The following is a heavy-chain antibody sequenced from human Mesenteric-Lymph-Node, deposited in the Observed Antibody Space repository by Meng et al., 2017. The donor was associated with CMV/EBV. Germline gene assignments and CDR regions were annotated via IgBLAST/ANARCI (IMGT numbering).Heavy chain of an antibody. J-gene: IGHJ6*02. Sequence: GESLKIPRAASGFTFSSYAMHWVRQAPGKGLELVAVISYDGSNKYYADSVKGRFTISRDNSKKTLYLQMNSLRAEDTAVYYCASAIRVAGNYYYGMDVWGQGTTVTVSS. D-gene: IGHD6-19*01. CDR3: ASAIRVAGNYYYGMDV. CDR1: GFTFSSYA. V-gene: IGHV3-30-3*01. CDR2: ISYDGSNK.